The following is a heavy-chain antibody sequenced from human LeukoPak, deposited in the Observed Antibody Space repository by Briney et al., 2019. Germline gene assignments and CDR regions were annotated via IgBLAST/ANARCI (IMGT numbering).Heavy chain of an antibody. V-gene: IGHV3-30*19. Sequence: GGSLRLSCAASGFTFSSYGMHWVRQAPGKGLEWVAVISYDGSNKYYADSVKGRFTISRDNSKNTLYLQMNSLRAEDTAVYYCARENGAVADMAVDAFDIWGQGTMVTVSS. CDR3: ARENGAVADMAVDAFDI. D-gene: IGHD6-19*01. CDR2: ISYDGSNK. CDR1: GFTFSSYG. J-gene: IGHJ3*02.